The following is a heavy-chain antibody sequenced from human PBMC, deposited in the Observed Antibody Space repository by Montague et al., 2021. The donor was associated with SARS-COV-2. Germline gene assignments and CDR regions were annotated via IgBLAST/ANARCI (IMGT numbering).Heavy chain of an antibody. CDR3: ANSRIAFPRAPLDF. CDR1: GFSLSGVGMG. D-gene: IGHD3-3*02. V-gene: IGHV2-5*01. CDR2: IDWHEDK. Sequence: PALVKPTQTLTLTCTFSGFSLSGVGMGVAWIRQAPGKALEWLAGIDWHEDKRYSPPLKNRLTITRHTSNNQVALTVTYLDAADTGAYYCANSRIAFPRAPLDFWGQGTLITVSS. J-gene: IGHJ1*01.